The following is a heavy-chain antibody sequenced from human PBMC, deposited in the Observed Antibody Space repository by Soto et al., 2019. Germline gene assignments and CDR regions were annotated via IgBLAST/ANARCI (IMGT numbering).Heavy chain of an antibody. CDR1: GGTFSSYT. J-gene: IGHJ4*02. D-gene: IGHD6-19*01. CDR2: IIPILGIA. V-gene: IGHV1-69*04. CDR3: ARDGSGWYSFDY. Sequence: ASVKVSCKASGGTFSSYTISWVRQAPGQGLEWMGRIIPILGIANYAQKFQGRVTITADKSTSTAYMELSSLRSEDTAVYYCARDGSGWYSFDYWGQGTLVTVSS.